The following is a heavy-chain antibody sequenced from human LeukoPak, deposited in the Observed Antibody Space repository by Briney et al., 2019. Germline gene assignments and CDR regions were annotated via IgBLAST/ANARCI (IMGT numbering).Heavy chain of an antibody. CDR1: GDSISSYY. Sequence: PSETLSHTCTVSGDSISSYYWSWIRQPPGKGLEWIGYVYYSGSTNYNPSLKSRVTISVDTSKNQFSLKLGSVTAADTAVYYCARGSGWFGFLGQGTLVTVSS. J-gene: IGHJ5*01. D-gene: IGHD6-19*01. CDR3: ARGSGWFGF. CDR2: VYYSGST. V-gene: IGHV4-59*08.